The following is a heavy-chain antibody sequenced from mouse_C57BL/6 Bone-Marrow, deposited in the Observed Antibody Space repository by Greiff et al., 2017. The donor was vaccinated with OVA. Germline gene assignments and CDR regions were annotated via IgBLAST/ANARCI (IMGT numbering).Heavy chain of an antibody. D-gene: IGHD2-3*01. CDR2: INPYNGGT. J-gene: IGHJ4*01. V-gene: IGHV1-19*01. CDR3: ARGIYDGYYVGSYAMDY. Sequence: VQLQQSGPVLVKPGASVKMSCKASGYTFTDYYMNWVKQSHRKSLEWIGVINPYNGGTSYNQKFKGKATLTVDKSSSTAYMELNSLTSEDSAVYYCARGIYDGYYVGSYAMDYWGQGTSVTVSS. CDR1: GYTFTDYY.